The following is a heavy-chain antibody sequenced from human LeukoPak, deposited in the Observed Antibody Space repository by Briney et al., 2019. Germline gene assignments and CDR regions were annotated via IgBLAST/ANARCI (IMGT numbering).Heavy chain of an antibody. V-gene: IGHV3-48*04. D-gene: IGHD3-22*01. J-gene: IGHJ4*02. CDR3: ARAGHYYDSSGYYVYCGFDY. CDR2: ISSSNSII. CDR1: GFTSSSYS. Sequence: GGSLRLSCAASGFTSSSYSMNWVRQAPGKGLEWVSYISSSNSIIYYADSVKGRFTISRENAKNSLYLQMNSLRAEDTAVYYCARAGHYYDSSGYYVYCGFDYWGQGTLVTVSS.